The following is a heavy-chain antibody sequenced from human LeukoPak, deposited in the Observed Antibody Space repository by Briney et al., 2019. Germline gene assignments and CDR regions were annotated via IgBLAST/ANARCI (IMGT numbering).Heavy chain of an antibody. V-gene: IGHV3-74*01. J-gene: IGHJ4*02. Sequence: PGGALRLSFSASGFTFSSYWMHWVRHAPGKGLVWVSRINSDGSTTTYADSVKGRFTISRDNAKNTLYLQMNSLRVEDTAVYYCARDYYSSAYYWGQGTLVTVSS. D-gene: IGHD6-19*01. CDR1: GFTFSSYW. CDR2: INSDGSTT. CDR3: ARDYYSSAYY.